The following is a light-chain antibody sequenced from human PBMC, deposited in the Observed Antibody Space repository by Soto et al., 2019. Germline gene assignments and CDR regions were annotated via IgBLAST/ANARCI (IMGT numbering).Light chain of an antibody. CDR2: DAS. CDR1: QSFSGY. CDR3: QQRSNWPPVIT. Sequence: DILLTQSPATLSLSPGERATLSCRASQSFSGYLAWYQQKPGQAPRLLIYDASKRATGIPARFSGRGSGTDFTFTISSLEPEDFAVYYCQQRSNWPPVITFGQGTRLEIK. J-gene: IGKJ5*01. V-gene: IGKV3-11*01.